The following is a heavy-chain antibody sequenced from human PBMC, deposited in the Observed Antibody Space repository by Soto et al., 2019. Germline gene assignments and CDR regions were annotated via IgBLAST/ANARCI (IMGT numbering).Heavy chain of an antibody. Sequence: QVQPVQSGAEVKKPGASVKVSCKASGYTFTSYAMHWVRQAPGQRPEWMGWINAVNGNTKYSQKLQGRVTITRDISASTAYMERSSLRSEDTAGYYCARPAEGGYNYGYWGQGTLVTVSS. CDR1: GYTFTSYA. D-gene: IGHD5-12*01. V-gene: IGHV1-3*01. J-gene: IGHJ1*01. CDR3: ARPAEGGYNYGY. CDR2: INAVNGNT.